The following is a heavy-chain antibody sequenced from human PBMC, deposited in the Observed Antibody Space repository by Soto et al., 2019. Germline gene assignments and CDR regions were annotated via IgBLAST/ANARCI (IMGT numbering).Heavy chain of an antibody. D-gene: IGHD6-19*01. CDR2: ITDSGYTA. V-gene: IGHV3-23*01. CDR3: AKNGQWLATPPAA. CDR1: GFSFGTFV. J-gene: IGHJ4*02. Sequence: PGGSLRLSCAASGFSFGTFVMTWFRQAPGGGLEWVASITDSGYTASYAETVEGRFTVSRDNSKNKPHLQMNDLRAEDTATYYCAKNGQWLATPPAAWGQGTLVTVSS.